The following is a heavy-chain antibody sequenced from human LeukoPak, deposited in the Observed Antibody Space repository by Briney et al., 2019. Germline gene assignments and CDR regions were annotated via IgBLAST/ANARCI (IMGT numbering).Heavy chain of an antibody. V-gene: IGHV4-38-2*02. J-gene: IGHJ4*02. CDR2: IYHSGST. CDR1: GYSISSGNY. D-gene: IGHD2-2*01. CDR3: AKGYCRGNSCYDDRGAFDY. Sequence: SETLSLTCSVSGYSISSGNYWGWIRLPPGKGLQWIGSIYHSGSTYYNPSLKSRVTISVDTSKNQFSLKLSSVTAADTAVYYCAKGYCRGNSCYDDRGAFDYWGQGTLVTVSS.